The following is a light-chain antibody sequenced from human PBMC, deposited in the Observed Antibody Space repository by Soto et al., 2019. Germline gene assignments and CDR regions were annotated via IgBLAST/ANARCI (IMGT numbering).Light chain of an antibody. V-gene: IGKV1-5*03. CDR1: QSIGIW. CDR2: TAS. J-gene: IGKJ1*01. Sequence: IQMTQSPSTLSASEGDRVAITCRASQSIGIWLAWYQQKPGKAPRFLIYTASTLESGVPSRFSGSGSGTEFTLTISSLQPDDFATYYCQQYKDYSWTFGQGTKVEVK. CDR3: QQYKDYSWT.